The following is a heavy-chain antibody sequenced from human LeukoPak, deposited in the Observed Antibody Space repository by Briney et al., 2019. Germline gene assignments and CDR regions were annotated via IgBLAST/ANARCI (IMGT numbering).Heavy chain of an antibody. V-gene: IGHV1-18*01. D-gene: IGHD2-8*01. CDR2: ISAYNGNT. CDR1: GDTFTSYG. CDR3: AREGSLGYCTNGVCQLDAFDI. Sequence: ASVKVSCKASGDTFTSYGISWVRQAPGQGLEWMGWISAYNGNTNYAQKLQGRVTMTTDTSTSTAYMELRSLRSDDTAVYYCAREGSLGYCTNGVCQLDAFDIWGQGTMVTVSS. J-gene: IGHJ3*02.